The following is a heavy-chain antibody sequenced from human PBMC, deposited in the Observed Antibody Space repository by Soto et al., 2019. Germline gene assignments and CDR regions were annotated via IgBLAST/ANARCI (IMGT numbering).Heavy chain of an antibody. J-gene: IGHJ6*02. CDR1: GGTFSSYA. D-gene: IGHD5-18*01. Sequence: QVQLVQSGAEVKKPGSSVKGSCKASGGTFSSYAISWVRQAPGQGLAWMGGIIPIFGTANYAQEFQGRVTINADESTSTAYMELSSLRSEDTAVYDCARVPGIQLWLRKGMDGWGQGTTVTVSS. CDR3: ARVPGIQLWLRKGMDG. CDR2: IIPIFGTA. V-gene: IGHV1-69*01.